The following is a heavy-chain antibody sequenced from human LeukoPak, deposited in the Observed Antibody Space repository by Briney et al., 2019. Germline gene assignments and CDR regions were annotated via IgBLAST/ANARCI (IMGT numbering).Heavy chain of an antibody. CDR3: ARDRSFGYGSHFDY. CDR1: GDSFSSNSAA. D-gene: IGHD5-18*01. J-gene: IGHJ4*02. CDR2: TFYRSKWNS. Sequence: SQTLSLTCAISGDSFSSNSAAWNWLRQSPSSGLEWLGRTFYRSKWNSDYAVSVKGRITINPDTSKNHFYLQLNSVTPEDTAVYYCARDRSFGYGSHFDYWGQGTLVTVSS. V-gene: IGHV6-1*01.